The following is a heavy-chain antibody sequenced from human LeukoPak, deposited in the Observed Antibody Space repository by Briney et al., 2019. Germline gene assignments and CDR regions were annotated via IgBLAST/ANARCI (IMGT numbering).Heavy chain of an antibody. Sequence: SETLSLTCAVSGGSISSGGYSWNWIRQPPGKGLEWIAYIYNSGSTSYNPSLKSRVTMSVDTSKNQFSLKLSSVTAADTAVYYCARRVEWELLAYDVFDIWGQGTMVTVSS. J-gene: IGHJ3*02. V-gene: IGHV4-30-4*07. D-gene: IGHD3-22*01. CDR2: IYNSGST. CDR3: ARRVEWELLAYDVFDI. CDR1: GGSISSGGYS.